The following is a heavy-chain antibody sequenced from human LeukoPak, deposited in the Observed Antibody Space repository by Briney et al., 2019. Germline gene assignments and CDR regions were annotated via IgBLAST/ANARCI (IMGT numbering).Heavy chain of an antibody. J-gene: IGHJ6*04. CDR2: ISATGGST. CDR1: GFIFSNYA. CDR3: AELGITMIGGV. Sequence: PGGSLRLSCAASGFIFSNYAMSWVRQAPGKGLEWVSTISATGGSTYYADSVKGRFTISRDNAKNSLYLQMNSLRAEDTAVYYCAELGITMIGGVWGKGTTVTISS. V-gene: IGHV3-23*01. D-gene: IGHD3-10*02.